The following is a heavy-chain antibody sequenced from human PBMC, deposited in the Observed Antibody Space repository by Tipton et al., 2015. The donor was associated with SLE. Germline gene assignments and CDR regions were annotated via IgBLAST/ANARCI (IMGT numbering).Heavy chain of an antibody. J-gene: IGHJ4*02. CDR2: IYSGGSST. CDR3: AKGSTSKRLYCLDY. Sequence: SLRLSCAASGFTFSLYAMTWVRQAPGKGLEWVSVIYSGGSSTYYADSVKGRFTISRDDSKNTLYLQMNSLRAEDTALYYCAKGSTSKRLYCLDYWGQGNLVTVSS. CDR1: GFTFSLYA. D-gene: IGHD2-8*02. V-gene: IGHV3-23*03.